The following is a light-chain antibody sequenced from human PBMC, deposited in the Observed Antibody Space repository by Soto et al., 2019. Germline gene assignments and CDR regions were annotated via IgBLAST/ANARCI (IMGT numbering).Light chain of an antibody. CDR1: QTISSN. V-gene: IGKV3-15*01. CDR3: HQYENWPKT. J-gene: IGKJ1*01. Sequence: EIVMTQSPPTLSLSPGERATLSCRASQTISSNLAWYQQRPGQAPRLLMFGASTRAPGIPARFSGSGSGTEFTLTISSLQSEDVAVYFCHQYENWPKTFGQGTKVEI. CDR2: GAS.